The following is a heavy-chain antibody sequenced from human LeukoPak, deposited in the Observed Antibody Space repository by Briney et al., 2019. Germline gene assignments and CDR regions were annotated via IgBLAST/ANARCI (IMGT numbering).Heavy chain of an antibody. Sequence: PGESLRLSCAASGFTFSTSWMHWVRQAPGKGPVWVSRITSDGSTTIYAESMKGRFTISRDNAKNTLYLQMNSLRAEDTAVYYCARGRGGSYFFDYWGQGTLVTVSS. CDR1: GFTFSTSW. J-gene: IGHJ4*02. V-gene: IGHV3-74*01. CDR2: ITSDGSTT. CDR3: ARGRGGSYFFDY. D-gene: IGHD1-26*01.